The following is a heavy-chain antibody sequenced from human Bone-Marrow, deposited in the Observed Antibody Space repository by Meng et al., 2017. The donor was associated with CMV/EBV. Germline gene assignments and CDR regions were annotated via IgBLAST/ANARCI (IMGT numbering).Heavy chain of an antibody. J-gene: IGHJ3*02. CDR2: ISSSGSTI. CDR3: ARDPVGGAWIHDAFDI. V-gene: IGHV3-11*04. Sequence: GGSLRLSCAASGFTFSDYYMSWIRQAPGKGLEWVSYISSSGSTIYYADSVKGRFTISRDNAKNSLYLQMSSLRVEDTAVYYCARDPVGGAWIHDAFDIWGQGTVVTVSS. CDR1: GFTFSDYY. D-gene: IGHD3-16*01.